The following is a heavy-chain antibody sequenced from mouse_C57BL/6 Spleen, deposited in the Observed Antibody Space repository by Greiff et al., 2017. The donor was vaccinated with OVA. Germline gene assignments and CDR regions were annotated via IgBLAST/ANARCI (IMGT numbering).Heavy chain of an antibody. CDR3: TSYYYGRGGDY. V-gene: IGHV14-4*01. Sequence: VQLKQSGAELVRPGASVKLSCTASGFNIKDDYMHWVKQRPEQGLEWIGWIDPENGDTEYASKFQGKATITADTSSNTAYLQLSSLTSEDTAVYYCTSYYYGRGGDYWGQGTTLTVSS. CDR1: GFNIKDDY. CDR2: IDPENGDT. D-gene: IGHD1-1*01. J-gene: IGHJ2*01.